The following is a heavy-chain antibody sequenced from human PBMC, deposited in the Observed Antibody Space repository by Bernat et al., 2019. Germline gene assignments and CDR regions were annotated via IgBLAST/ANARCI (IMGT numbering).Heavy chain of an antibody. D-gene: IGHD5-18*01. CDR3: AKEVDTAMADYYYYYGMDF. Sequence: QVQLQESGPGLVKPSQTLSLTCTVSGGSISSGGYYWSWIRQHPGKGLEWIGYIYYSGSTYYNPSLKSRVTISVDTSKNQFSLKLSSVTAAETAVYFCAKEVDTAMADYYYYYGMDFWGQGTTVTVSS. CDR2: IYYSGST. J-gene: IGHJ6*02. CDR1: GGSISSGGYY. V-gene: IGHV4-31*03.